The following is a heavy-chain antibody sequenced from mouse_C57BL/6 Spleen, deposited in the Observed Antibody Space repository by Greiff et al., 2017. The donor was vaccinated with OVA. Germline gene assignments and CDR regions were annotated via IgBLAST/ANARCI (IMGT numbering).Heavy chain of an antibody. CDR1: GYTFTSYW. Sequence: VQLQQPGAELVMPGASVKLSCKASGYTFTSYWMHWVKQRPGQGLEWIGEIDPSDSYTNYNQKFKGKSTLTVDKSSRTAYMQLRSLTSEDSAVYYCARSPTAQATPWFAYWGQGTLVTVAA. V-gene: IGHV1-69*01. CDR3: ARSPTAQATPWFAY. CDR2: IDPSDSYT. D-gene: IGHD3-2*02. J-gene: IGHJ3*01.